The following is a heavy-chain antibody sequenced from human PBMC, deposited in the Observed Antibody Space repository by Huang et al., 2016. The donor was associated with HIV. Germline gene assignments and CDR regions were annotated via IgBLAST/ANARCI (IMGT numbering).Heavy chain of an antibody. V-gene: IGHV1-18*01. J-gene: IGHJ3*01. CDR3: ARDTYYTDIWKRNDASFL. Sequence: QVQLVQSGGEVKQPGASVRVSCKASGYDFGSYGMSWVRQAPGKGLEGLGWNGSDSRDTRTAQKFQGRVTMTTDRSATTTYMELRSLRYDDTAVYYCARDTYYTDIWKRNDASFLWGQGTMITVYS. CDR1: GYDFGSYG. CDR2: NGSDSRDT. D-gene: IGHD3-22*01.